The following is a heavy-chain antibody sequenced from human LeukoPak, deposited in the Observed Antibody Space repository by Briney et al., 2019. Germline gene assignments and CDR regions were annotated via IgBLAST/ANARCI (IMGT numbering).Heavy chain of an antibody. J-gene: IGHJ4*02. CDR1: GFTFSDYS. D-gene: IGHD1-26*01. CDR3: VRDRSGSYPYYFDF. Sequence: GGSPRLSCAASGFTFSDYSMNWVRQAPGMGLEWVSSISSRRTYISYADSVKGRFTTSRDNAKNSLYLEMNSLRAEDTAVYYCVRDRSGSYPYYFDFWGQGTLVTASS. V-gene: IGHV3-21*01. CDR2: ISSRRTYI.